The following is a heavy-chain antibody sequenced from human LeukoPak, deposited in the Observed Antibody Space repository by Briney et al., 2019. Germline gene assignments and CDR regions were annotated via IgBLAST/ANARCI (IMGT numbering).Heavy chain of an antibody. J-gene: IGHJ5*02. CDR1: GGTFSSYA. CDR3: ARKVPRYCSSTSCPNWFDP. CDR2: IIPIFGTA. D-gene: IGHD2-2*01. V-gene: IGHV1-69*13. Sequence: GASVKVSCKASGGTFSSYAISWVRQAPGQGLEWMGGIIPIFGTANYAQKFQGRVTITADESTSTAYMELSSLRSEDTAVYYCARKVPRYCSSTSCPNWFDPWGQGTLVTVSS.